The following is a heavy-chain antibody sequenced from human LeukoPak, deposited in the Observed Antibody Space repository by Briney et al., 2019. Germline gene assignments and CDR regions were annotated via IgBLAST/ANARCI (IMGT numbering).Heavy chain of an antibody. CDR2: IRYDGSNK. D-gene: IGHD4-17*01. CDR3: ARGLDYGFDY. J-gene: IGHJ4*02. V-gene: IGHV3-30*02. CDR1: GFTFSSYG. Sequence: GGSLRLSCAASGFTFSSYGMHWVRQAPGKGLEWVAFIRYDGSNKYYADSVKGRFTISRDNSKNTLYLQMNSQRAEDTAVYYCARGLDYGFDYWGQGTLVTVSS.